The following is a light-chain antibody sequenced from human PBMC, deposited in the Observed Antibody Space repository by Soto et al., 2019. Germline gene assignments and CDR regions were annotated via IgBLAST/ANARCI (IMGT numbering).Light chain of an antibody. CDR2: KAS. J-gene: IGKJ1*01. CDR3: QQYNTYWT. Sequence: DLQMTQSPSTLSASVGDRVTITCRASQSISIWLAWYQQKTGKAPKLLIYKASSLQSVVPSRFSGSGSGTEFTLTISSRQPDDFATYYCQQYNTYWTFGQGTKVEIK. CDR1: QSISIW. V-gene: IGKV1-5*03.